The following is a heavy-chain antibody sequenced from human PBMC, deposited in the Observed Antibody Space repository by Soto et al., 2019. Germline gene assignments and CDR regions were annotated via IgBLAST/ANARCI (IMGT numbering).Heavy chain of an antibody. J-gene: IGHJ4*02. D-gene: IGHD2-21*01. CDR3: ASAVAYCGGDCFPY. V-gene: IGHV1-69*12. Sequence: QVQLVQSGAEVKKPGSSVKVSCKASGGTFSSYAISWVRQAPGQGLEWMGGIIPIFGTANYAQKFQGRVTITVRESTSTAYMEMRSLRSEDTAVYYCASAVAYCGGDCFPYWGQGTLVTVSS. CDR1: GGTFSSYA. CDR2: IIPIFGTA.